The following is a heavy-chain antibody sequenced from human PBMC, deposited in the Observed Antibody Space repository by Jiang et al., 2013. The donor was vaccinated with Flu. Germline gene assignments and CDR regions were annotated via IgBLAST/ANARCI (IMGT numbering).Heavy chain of an antibody. CDR3: ARDRQELGFDP. V-gene: IGHV4-4*02. D-gene: IGHD1-1*01. CDR2: ISHSGTS. Sequence: TLSLTCAVSGGSISSSNWWSWVRQPPGKGLEWIGEISHSGTSKYNPSLKSRVTISVDKFKNQFSLKLSSVIAADTAMYYCARDRQELGFDPWGQGTLVTVSS. CDR1: GGSISSSNW. J-gene: IGHJ5*02.